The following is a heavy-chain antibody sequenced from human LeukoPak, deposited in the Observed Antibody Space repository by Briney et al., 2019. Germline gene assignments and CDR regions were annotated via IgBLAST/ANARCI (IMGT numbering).Heavy chain of an antibody. CDR2: INSDGSST. V-gene: IGHV3-74*01. Sequence: GGSLRLSCAASGFTFSSYWMHWVRQAPGKGLVWVSRINSDGSSTSYADSVKGRFTISRDNSKNTLYLQMNSLRAEDTAVYYCAKAGSSTSCYRNWFDPWGRGTLVTVSS. D-gene: IGHD2-2*02. CDR1: GFTFSSYW. J-gene: IGHJ5*02. CDR3: AKAGSSTSCYRNWFDP.